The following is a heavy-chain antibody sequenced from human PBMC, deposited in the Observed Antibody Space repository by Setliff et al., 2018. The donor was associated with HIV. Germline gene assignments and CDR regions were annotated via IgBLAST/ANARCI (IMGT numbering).Heavy chain of an antibody. V-gene: IGHV3-21*01. D-gene: IGHD3-16*01. J-gene: IGHJ3*02. CDR2: ISSSSSYI. CDR1: GFTFSSYS. CDR3: ARERGGTPGWGAFDI. Sequence: GGSLRLSCAASGFTFSSYSMNWVRQAPGKGLEWVSSISSSSSYIYYADSVKGRFTISRDNAKNSLYLQMNSLRAEDTAVYYCARERGGTPGWGAFDIWGQGTMVTVSS.